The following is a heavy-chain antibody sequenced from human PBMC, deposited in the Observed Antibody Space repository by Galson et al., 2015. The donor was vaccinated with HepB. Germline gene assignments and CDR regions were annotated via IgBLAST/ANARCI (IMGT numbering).Heavy chain of an antibody. J-gene: IGHJ3*02. D-gene: IGHD3-22*01. Sequence: PALVKPTQTLTLTCTFSGFSLSTSGMCVSWIRQPPGKALEWLARIDWDDDKYYSTSLKTRLTISKDTSKNQVVLTMTNMDPVDTATYYCARIYDSSGYYPIDAFDIWGQGTMVTVSS. CDR1: GFSLSTSGMC. V-gene: IGHV2-70*11. CDR3: ARIYDSSGYYPIDAFDI. CDR2: IDWDDDK.